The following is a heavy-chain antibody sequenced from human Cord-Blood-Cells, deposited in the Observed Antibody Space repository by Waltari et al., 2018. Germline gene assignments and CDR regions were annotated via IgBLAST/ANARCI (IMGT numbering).Heavy chain of an antibody. CDR2: IYPGDSDT. CDR1: GYSFTSYW. Sequence: EVQLVQSGAEVKKPGESLKISRKGSGYSFTSYWIGWVAQHPRKGLEWVGIIYPGDSDTRYSPSFQGQVTISADKSISTAYLQWSSLKASDTAMYYCAGGYCSSTSCYTAFDIWGQGTMVTVSS. CDR3: AGGYCSSTSCYTAFDI. V-gene: IGHV5-51*01. J-gene: IGHJ3*02. D-gene: IGHD2-2*02.